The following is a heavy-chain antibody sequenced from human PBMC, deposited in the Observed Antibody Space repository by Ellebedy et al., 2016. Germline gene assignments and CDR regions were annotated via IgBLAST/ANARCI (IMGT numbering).Heavy chain of an antibody. Sequence: GGSLRLXCAASGFTFSSYDMHWVRQATGKGLEWVSAIGTAGDTYYPGSVKGRFTISRDNAKNSLYLQMNSLRDEDTAVYYCARRKYSNQFYYYYMDVWGKGTTVTVSS. CDR3: ARRKYSNQFYYYYMDV. V-gene: IGHV3-13*04. J-gene: IGHJ6*03. D-gene: IGHD4-11*01. CDR1: GFTFSSYD. CDR2: IGTAGDT.